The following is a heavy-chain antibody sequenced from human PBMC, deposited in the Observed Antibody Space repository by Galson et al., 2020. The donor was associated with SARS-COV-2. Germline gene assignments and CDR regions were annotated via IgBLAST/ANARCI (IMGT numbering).Heavy chain of an antibody. CDR1: GFRFTASA. Sequence: SVKVSCKTSGFRFTASAVQWVRQARGQRLEWIGWIVVGSGKTNYAQKFQERVTITRDMSTTTAYMELSSLRSEDTAVYYCASFVGNNPAYWGQGTLVSVSS. CDR3: ASFVGNNPAY. CDR2: IVVGSGKT. J-gene: IGHJ4*02. V-gene: IGHV1-58*01. D-gene: IGHD1-26*01.